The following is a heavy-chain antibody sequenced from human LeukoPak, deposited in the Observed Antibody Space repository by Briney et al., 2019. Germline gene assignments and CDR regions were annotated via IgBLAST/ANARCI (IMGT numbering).Heavy chain of an antibody. J-gene: IGHJ4*02. Sequence: GGSLRLSCSASGFAFSSYAMHSVRQAPGRGLEYVSTISSNGRNTYYSASVKGRITLSRDNSKNTLSLQMNGLKPDDTAVYFCVKARAAVEPLAMKWVFDSWGQGALVTVSS. CDR2: ISSNGRNT. D-gene: IGHD2/OR15-2a*01. CDR3: VKARAAVEPLAMKWVFDS. V-gene: IGHV3-64D*09. CDR1: GFAFSSYA.